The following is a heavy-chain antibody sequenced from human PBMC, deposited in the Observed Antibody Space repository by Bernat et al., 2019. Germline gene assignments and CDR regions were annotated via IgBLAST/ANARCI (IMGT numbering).Heavy chain of an antibody. CDR3: APHHCSGGSCAPGPLGY. Sequence: EVQLLESGGGLVQPGGSLRLSCAASGFTFSSYEMNWVRQAPVNGLEWVSYISSSGSTIYYADSVKGRFTISRDNAKNSLYLQMNSLRAEDTAVYYCAPHHCSGGSCAPGPLGYWGKGTLVTVSS. J-gene: IGHJ4*02. V-gene: IGHV3-48*03. D-gene: IGHD2-15*01. CDR1: GFTFSSYE. CDR2: ISSSGSTI.